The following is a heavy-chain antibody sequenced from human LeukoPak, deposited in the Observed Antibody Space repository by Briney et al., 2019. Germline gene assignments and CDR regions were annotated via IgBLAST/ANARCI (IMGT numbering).Heavy chain of an antibody. J-gene: IGHJ6*03. CDR1: GFTFSTYG. CDR3: AKDRDYGDYPSAYYYYMDV. D-gene: IGHD4-17*01. Sequence: PGGSLRLSCAASGFTFSTYGVHWFRQAPGKGLEWVAFIRYDGTNKWYADSVKGRFTISRDNSKNMLYLQMNSLRAEDTAVYHCAKDRDYGDYPSAYYYYMDVWGKGTTVTVSS. CDR2: IRYDGTNK. V-gene: IGHV3-30*02.